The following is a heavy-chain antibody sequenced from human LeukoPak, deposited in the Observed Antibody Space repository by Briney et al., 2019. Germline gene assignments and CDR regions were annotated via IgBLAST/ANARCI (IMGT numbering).Heavy chain of an antibody. CDR1: GGSFSGYY. CDR2: INHSGST. D-gene: IGHD3-10*01. Sequence: PSETLSLTCAVYGGSFSGYYWSWIRQPPGKGLEWIGEINHSGSTNYNPSLKSRVTISVDTSKNQFSLKLSSVTAADTAVYYCARGATYYYGSGSYYTVWGQGILVTVSS. CDR3: ARGATYYYGSGSYYTV. J-gene: IGHJ4*02. V-gene: IGHV4-34*01.